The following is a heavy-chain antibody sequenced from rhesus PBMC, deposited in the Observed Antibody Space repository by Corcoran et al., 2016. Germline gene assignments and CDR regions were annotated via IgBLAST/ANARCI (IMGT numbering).Heavy chain of an antibody. V-gene: IGHV4-76*01. CDR3: ARRSSGWSIFDY. J-gene: IGHJ4*01. CDR2: IYGSSGST. Sequence: QVQLQESGPGLVKPSETLSLTCAVSGGSISGGYDWSWIRQPPGKGLEWIGYIYGSSGSTNYNPSLKNRVTIAKDTSNTQFSLKLSSVTAADTAVYYCARRSSGWSIFDYWGQGVLVTVSS. CDR1: GGSISGGYD. D-gene: IGHD6S26*01.